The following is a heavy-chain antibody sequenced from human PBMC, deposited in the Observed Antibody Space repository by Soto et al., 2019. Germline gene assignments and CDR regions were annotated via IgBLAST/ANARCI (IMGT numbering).Heavy chain of an antibody. CDR1: GGSISSSNW. D-gene: IGHD6-13*01. J-gene: IGHJ4*02. CDR3: ARVPFRRAYSSSGHTLDY. V-gene: IGHV4-4*02. Sequence: QVQLQESGPGLVKPSGTLSLTCAVSGGSISSSNWWSWVRQPPGKGLEWIGEIYHSGSTNYNPSLKSRVTISVDESTNQISLKLSAVTAADTAVYYCARVPFRRAYSSSGHTLDYWGQGTLVTVSS. CDR2: IYHSGST.